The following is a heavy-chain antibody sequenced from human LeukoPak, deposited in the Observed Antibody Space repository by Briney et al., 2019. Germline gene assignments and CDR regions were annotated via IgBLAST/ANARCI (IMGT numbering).Heavy chain of an antibody. CDR3: AKDIGYDSSGQTDY. CDR1: GFIFNSYG. V-gene: IGHV3-30*02. CDR2: IRYDGSNK. Sequence: GGSLRLSCAASGFIFNSYGTHWVRQAPGKGLEWVAFIRYDGSNKYYADSVKGRFTISRDNSKNTLYLQMNSLRVEDTAVYYCAKDIGYDSSGQTDYWGQGTLVTVSS. J-gene: IGHJ4*02. D-gene: IGHD3-22*01.